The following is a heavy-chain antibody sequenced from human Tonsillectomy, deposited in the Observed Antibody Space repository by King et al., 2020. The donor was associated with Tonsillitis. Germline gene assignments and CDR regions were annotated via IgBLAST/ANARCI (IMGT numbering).Heavy chain of an antibody. Sequence: VQLQQSGPGLLKPSQTLSLTCSISGDSVSSKSAAWNWIRQSPSRGLEWLGRTKYRSKWLNEYAESVKSRIIINPDTSRNQFSLQLNSVTPEDTAVYYCARDYHYGMDVWGQGTTVTVS. CDR3: ARDYHYGMDV. J-gene: IGHJ6*02. CDR1: GDSVSSKSAA. V-gene: IGHV6-1*02. CDR2: TKYRSKWLN.